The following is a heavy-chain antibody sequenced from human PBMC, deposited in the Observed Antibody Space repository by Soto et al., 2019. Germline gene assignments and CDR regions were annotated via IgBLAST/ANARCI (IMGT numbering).Heavy chain of an antibody. CDR1: GFTFSSYA. D-gene: IGHD3-22*01. CDR3: ARGDYYDSSGYYYISAFDI. CDR2: ISYDGSNK. Sequence: GGSLRLSCAASGFTFSSYAMHWVRQAPGKGLEWVAVISYDGSNKYYADSVKGRFTISRDNSKNTLYLQMNSLRAEDTAVYYCARGDYYDSSGYYYISAFDIWGQGTMVTVSS. J-gene: IGHJ3*02. V-gene: IGHV3-30-3*01.